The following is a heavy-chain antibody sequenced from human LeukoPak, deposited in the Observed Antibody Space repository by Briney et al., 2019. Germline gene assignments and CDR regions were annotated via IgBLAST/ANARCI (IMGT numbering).Heavy chain of an antibody. CDR1: GDSISSDY. D-gene: IGHD1-26*01. CDR3: ARRGGNYYGRFDP. J-gene: IGHJ5*02. Sequence: PSETLSLTCTVSGDSISSDYWSWIRQPPGKGLEWIGYIYYSGSTNYNPSLKSRVTISLDTSRNQFSLKLSSVTAADTAVYFCARRGGNYYGRFDPWGQGTLVTVSS. CDR2: IYYSGST. V-gene: IGHV4-59*08.